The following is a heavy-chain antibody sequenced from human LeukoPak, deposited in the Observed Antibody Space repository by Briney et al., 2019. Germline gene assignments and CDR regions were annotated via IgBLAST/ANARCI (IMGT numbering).Heavy chain of an antibody. J-gene: IGHJ4*02. CDR1: GFTFSSYA. V-gene: IGHV3-23*01. D-gene: IGHD3-22*01. CDR2: ISGSGGST. Sequence: GGSLILSCAASGFTFSSYAMSWVRQAPGKGLEWVSAISGSGGSTYYADSVKGRFTISRDNSKNTLYLQMNSLRAEDTAVYYCAKPNGASYYYDSSGYYYDNAAKDYFDYWGQGTLVTVSS. CDR3: AKPNGASYYYDSSGYYYDNAAKDYFDY.